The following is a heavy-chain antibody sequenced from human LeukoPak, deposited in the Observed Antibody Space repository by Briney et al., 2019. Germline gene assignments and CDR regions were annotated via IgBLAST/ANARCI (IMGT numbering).Heavy chain of an antibody. V-gene: IGHV1-2*02. Sequence: GASVKVSCKASGYTFTGYYVHWLRQASGQGLTWMGWINPNSGGTDYAQQYQGRITLTRDTSISTVYMELSSLTSDDSAVYFCARAFFNSGFDYWGQGTLVTVSS. CDR2: INPNSGGT. J-gene: IGHJ4*02. CDR3: ARAFFNSGFDY. D-gene: IGHD3-3*02. CDR1: GYTFTGYY.